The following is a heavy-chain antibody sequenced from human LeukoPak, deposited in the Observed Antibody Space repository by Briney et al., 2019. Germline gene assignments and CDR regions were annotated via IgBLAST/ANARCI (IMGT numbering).Heavy chain of an antibody. Sequence: SETLSLTCAVSGDSVSSINYYWSWIRQPPGKGLEWIGYIYYGGNTNYNPSIQSRVTISVDTSKSQFSLKLSSVTAADRAVYYCARLTRRGGNYFDYWGQGTLVTVSS. CDR3: ARLTRRGGNYFDY. J-gene: IGHJ4*02. V-gene: IGHV4-61*01. CDR1: GDSVSSINYY. D-gene: IGHD1-1*01. CDR2: IYYGGNT.